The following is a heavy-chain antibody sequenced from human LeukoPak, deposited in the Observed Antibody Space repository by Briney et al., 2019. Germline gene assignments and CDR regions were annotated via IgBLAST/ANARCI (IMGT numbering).Heavy chain of an antibody. CDR2: IYYSGST. CDR3: ARDMTDLGDGYNLRGYYYYMDV. D-gene: IGHD5-24*01. Sequence: KPSETLSLTCTVSGGSISSYYWSWIRQPPGKGLEWIGYIYYSGSTNYNPSLKSRVTISVDTSKNQFSLKLSSVTAADTAVYYCARDMTDLGDGYNLRGYYYYMDVWGKGTTVTVSS. V-gene: IGHV4-59*01. CDR1: GGSISSYY. J-gene: IGHJ6*03.